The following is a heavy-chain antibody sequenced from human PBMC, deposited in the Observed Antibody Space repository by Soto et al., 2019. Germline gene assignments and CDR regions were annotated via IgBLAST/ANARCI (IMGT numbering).Heavy chain of an antibody. V-gene: IGHV1-8*01. CDR2: MNPNSGNT. CDR1: GYTFTSYD. J-gene: IGHJ3*02. Sequence: ASVKVSCKASGYTFTSYDINWVRQATGQGLEWMGWMNPNSGNTGYAQKFQGRVTMTRNTSISTAYMELSSLRSEDTAVYCCARIHCSGGRSYPDAFDIWGQGTMVTVSS. CDR3: ARIHCSGGRSYPDAFDI. D-gene: IGHD2-15*01.